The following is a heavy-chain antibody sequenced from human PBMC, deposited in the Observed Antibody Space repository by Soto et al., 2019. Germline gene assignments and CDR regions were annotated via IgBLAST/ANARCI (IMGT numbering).Heavy chain of an antibody. CDR3: ARGRILEWLFNGMDV. D-gene: IGHD3-3*01. V-gene: IGHV4-31*03. CDR2: IYYSGST. Sequence: SETLSLTCTVSGGSISSGGYYWSWIRQHPGKGLEWIGYIYYSGSTYYNPSLKSRVTISVDTSKNQFSLKLSSVTAADTAVYYCARGRILEWLFNGMDVWGQGTTVTVSS. CDR1: GGSISSGGYY. J-gene: IGHJ6*02.